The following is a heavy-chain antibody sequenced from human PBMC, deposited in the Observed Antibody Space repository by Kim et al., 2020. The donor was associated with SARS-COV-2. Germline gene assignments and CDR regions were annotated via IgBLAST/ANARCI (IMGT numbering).Heavy chain of an antibody. J-gene: IGHJ4*02. V-gene: IGHV4-59*01. CDR3: AREGGIAANLLDY. D-gene: IGHD6-13*01. Sequence: YNPSLKSRVTISVDTSKNQFSLKLNSVTAADTAVYYCAREGGIAANLLDYWGQGILVTVSS.